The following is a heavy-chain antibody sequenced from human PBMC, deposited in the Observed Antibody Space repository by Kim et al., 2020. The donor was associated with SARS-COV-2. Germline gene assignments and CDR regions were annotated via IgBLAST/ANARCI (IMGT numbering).Heavy chain of an antibody. CDR2: IYYSGST. CDR3: AREVGYCSSTSCYTGWGYYYYGMDV. J-gene: IGHJ6*02. D-gene: IGHD2-2*02. V-gene: IGHV4-61*01. CDR1: GGSVSSGSYY. Sequence: SETLSLTCTVSGGSVSSGSYYWSWIRQPPGKGLEWIGYIYYSGSTNYNPSLKSRVTISVDTSKNQFSLKLSSVTAADTAVYYCAREVGYCSSTSCYTGWGYYYYGMDVWGQGTTVTVSS.